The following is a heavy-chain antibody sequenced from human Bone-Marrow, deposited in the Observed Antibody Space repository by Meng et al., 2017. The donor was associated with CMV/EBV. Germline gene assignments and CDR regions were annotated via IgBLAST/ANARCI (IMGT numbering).Heavy chain of an antibody. CDR2: ISYSGRT. CDR1: GDSISSTNYY. D-gene: IGHD2-2*01. CDR3: ASEVPHTSYYKY. V-gene: IGHV4-39*07. J-gene: IGHJ4*02. Sequence: VSGDSISSTNYYWVWVRQPPGEGLEWIGSISYSGRTYYSPSLRSRVTVSVDTSKNQFSLKLSSVTAADTAVYYCASEVPHTSYYKYWGQGTLVTVSS.